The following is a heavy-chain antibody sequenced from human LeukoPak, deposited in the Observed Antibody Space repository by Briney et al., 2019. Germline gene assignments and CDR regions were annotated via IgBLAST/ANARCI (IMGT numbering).Heavy chain of an antibody. CDR3: ARDTYYDYVWGSPPHAFDI. CDR1: GFTFSSYW. V-gene: IGHV3-74*01. CDR2: INSDGSST. J-gene: IGHJ3*02. Sequence: GGSLRLSCAASGFTFSSYWMHWVRQAPGKGLVWVSRINSDGSSTSYADSVKGRFTISRDNAKNTLYLQMNSLRAEDTAVYYCARDTYYDYVWGSPPHAFDIWGQGTMVTVSS. D-gene: IGHD3-16*01.